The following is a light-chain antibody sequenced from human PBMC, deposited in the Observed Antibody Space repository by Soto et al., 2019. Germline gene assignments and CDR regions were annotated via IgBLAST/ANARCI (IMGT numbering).Light chain of an antibody. V-gene: IGKV3-20*01. CDR2: GAS. J-gene: IGKJ1*01. CDR3: KHYCASPPWT. CDR1: QSVSSSY. Sequence: EIVLTQSPGPLSLSPGERAPLSCRASQSVSSSYLAGYQQKPGQAPRLLIYGASSRATGISDRFSGWGSGTDFTLVISRLEPEDFAVYDCKHYCASPPWTFGQGTKVEIK.